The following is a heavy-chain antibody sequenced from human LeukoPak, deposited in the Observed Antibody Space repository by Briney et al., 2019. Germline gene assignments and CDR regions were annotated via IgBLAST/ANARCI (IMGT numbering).Heavy chain of an antibody. CDR3: GTLLSNGPFDY. J-gene: IGHJ4*02. V-gene: IGHV1-2*02. CDR1: GYTFTGYY. CDR2: IYPNSGAT. Sequence: GASVKVSCKASGYTFTGYYMHWVRQAPGQGLEWIGWIYPNSGATKYAQKFQGRITITRETSISTAYMDLRGLRSDDTAVYYCGTLLSNGPFDYWGQGSLVTVSS.